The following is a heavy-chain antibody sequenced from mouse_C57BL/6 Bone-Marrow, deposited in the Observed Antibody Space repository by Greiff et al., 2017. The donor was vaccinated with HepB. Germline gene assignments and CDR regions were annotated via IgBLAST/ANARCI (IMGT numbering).Heavy chain of an antibody. D-gene: IGHD2-4*01. J-gene: IGHJ1*03. Sequence: QVQLQQPGAELVKPGASVKLSCKASGYTFTSYWMHWVKQRPGRGLERIGRIDPNSGGTKYNEKFKSKATLTVDKPSSTAYMQLSSLTSEDSAVYYCAGSVLYDYDGPDWYFDVWGTGTTVTVSS. CDR3: AGSVLYDYDGPDWYFDV. V-gene: IGHV1-72*01. CDR1: GYTFTSYW. CDR2: IDPNSGGT.